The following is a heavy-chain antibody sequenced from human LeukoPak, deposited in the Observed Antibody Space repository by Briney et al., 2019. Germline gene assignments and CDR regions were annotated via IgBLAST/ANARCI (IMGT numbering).Heavy chain of an antibody. D-gene: IGHD5-18*01. CDR1: GFTFSSYW. CDR2: IKQDGSEK. Sequence: GGSLRLSCAASGFTFSSYWMSWVRQAPGKGLEWVANIKQDGSEKYYVDSVKGRFTISRDNAKNSLYLQMNSLRAEDTAVYYCAKEFSDYGYLGPSDYWGQGTLVTVSS. CDR3: AKEFSDYGYLGPSDY. J-gene: IGHJ4*02. V-gene: IGHV3-7*01.